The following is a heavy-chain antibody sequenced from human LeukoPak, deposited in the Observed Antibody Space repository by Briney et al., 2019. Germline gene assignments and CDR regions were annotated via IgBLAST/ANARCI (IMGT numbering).Heavy chain of an antibody. CDR2: IRSKAYGETA. CDR1: GFTFGDYA. J-gene: IGHJ4*02. V-gene: IGHV3-49*03. CDR3: TRDRGAYNLYDY. Sequence: GGSLRLSCTASGFTFGDYAMSWIRQAPGKGLKWVGFIRSKAYGETADYAASVKGRFTISRDDSKAIAYLQMNSLKTEDTAVYHCTRDRGAYNLYDYWGQGTLVTVSS. D-gene: IGHD1-1*01.